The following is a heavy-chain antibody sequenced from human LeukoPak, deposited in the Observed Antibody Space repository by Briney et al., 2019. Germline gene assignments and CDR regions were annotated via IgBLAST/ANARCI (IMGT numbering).Heavy chain of an antibody. J-gene: IGHJ4*02. V-gene: IGHV1-18*01. Sequence: ASVKVSCKASGYTFTRFAISWVRQAPGQGLEWMGWISAHNGNTNYAQKLQGRVTMTTDTSTSTAYMELRSLRSDDTAVYYCARDDCSSTSCYTPPFDYWGQGTLVTVSS. CDR1: GYTFTRFA. CDR2: ISAHNGNT. D-gene: IGHD2-2*02. CDR3: ARDDCSSTSCYTPPFDY.